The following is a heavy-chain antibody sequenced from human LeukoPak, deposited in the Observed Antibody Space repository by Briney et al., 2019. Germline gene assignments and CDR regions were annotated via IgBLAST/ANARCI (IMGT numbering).Heavy chain of an antibody. CDR1: GFTFSSYA. V-gene: IGHV3-23*01. D-gene: IGHD3-10*01. Sequence: PGGPLRLSCEASGFTFSSYAMSWVRQAPGKGLEWVSAISGSGGSTYYADSVKGRFTISRDNSKNTLYLQMNSLRAEDTAVYYCAKDRGITMAPDYWGQGTLVTVSS. J-gene: IGHJ4*02. CDR2: ISGSGGST. CDR3: AKDRGITMAPDY.